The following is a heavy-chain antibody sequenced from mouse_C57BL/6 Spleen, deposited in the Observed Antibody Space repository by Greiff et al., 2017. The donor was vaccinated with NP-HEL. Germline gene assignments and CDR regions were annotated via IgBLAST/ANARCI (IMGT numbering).Heavy chain of an antibody. V-gene: IGHV1-72*01. CDR3: AREQRDWYFDV. Sequence: VNLQQPGPDLVKPGASVKLSCKASAYTFTSYWMHWVNQRPGRALEWIGRFDPNSGGTKYNEKFKSKATLTVDKPSSTAYMQLSSLTSEDSAVYYCAREQRDWYFDVWGTGTTVTVSS. CDR1: AYTFTSYW. CDR2: FDPNSGGT. J-gene: IGHJ1*03.